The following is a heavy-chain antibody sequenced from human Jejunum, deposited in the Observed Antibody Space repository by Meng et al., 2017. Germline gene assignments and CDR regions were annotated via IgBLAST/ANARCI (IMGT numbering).Heavy chain of an antibody. CDR2: IKQDGREK. J-gene: IGHJ4*02. CDR3: AREGVAAAADY. D-gene: IGHD6-13*01. CDR1: GFTFSSYW. V-gene: IGHV3-7*01. Sequence: GESLKISCAASGFTFSSYWMRWVRQAPGKGLEWVANIKQDGREKNYAASVKGRFTISRDNAKNSLYLQMNSLRAEDTALYYCAREGVAAAADYWGQGTLATVSS.